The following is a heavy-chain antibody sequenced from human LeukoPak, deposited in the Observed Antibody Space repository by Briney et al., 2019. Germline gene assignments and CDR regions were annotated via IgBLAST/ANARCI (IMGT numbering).Heavy chain of an antibody. V-gene: IGHV3-23*01. CDR2: ISGSDGST. CDR3: AKVRADWYFDN. D-gene: IGHD3-9*01. CDR1: EFTFISYA. J-gene: IGHJ4*02. Sequence: PGGSLRLSCATSEFTFISYAMSWVRQAPGKGLEWVSLISGSDGSTLYADSVKGRFTISRDDSKSTVYLEMNNLRVEDSAVYYCAKVRADWYFDNWGQGTLVTVSA.